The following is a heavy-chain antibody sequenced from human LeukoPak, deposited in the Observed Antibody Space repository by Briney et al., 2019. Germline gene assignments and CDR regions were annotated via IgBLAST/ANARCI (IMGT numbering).Heavy chain of an antibody. CDR1: GGSFSGYY. D-gene: IGHD4/OR15-4a*01. J-gene: IGHJ4*02. Sequence: PSETLSLTCAVYGGSFSGYYWSWIRQPPGKGLEWIGEINHSGSTNYNPSLKSRVTTSVDTSKNQFSLKLSSVTAADTAVYYCASFKAKGFDYWGQGTLVTVSS. CDR2: INHSGST. V-gene: IGHV4-34*01. CDR3: ASFKAKGFDY.